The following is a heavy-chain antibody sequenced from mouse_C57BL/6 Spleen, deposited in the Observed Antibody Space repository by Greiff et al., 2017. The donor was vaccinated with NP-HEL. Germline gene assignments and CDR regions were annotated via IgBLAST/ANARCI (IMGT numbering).Heavy chain of an antibody. CDR2: IDPSDSYT. Sequence: QVQLQQPGAELVMPGASVKLSCKASGYTFTSYWMHWVKQRPGQGLEWIGEIDPSDSYTNYNQKFKGQSTLTVDKSSSTAYMQLSSLTSEDSAVYYCARGGDGSSGPQYYAMDYWGQGTSVTV. CDR3: ARGGDGSSGPQYYAMDY. J-gene: IGHJ4*01. V-gene: IGHV1-69*01. D-gene: IGHD3-2*02. CDR1: GYTFTSYW.